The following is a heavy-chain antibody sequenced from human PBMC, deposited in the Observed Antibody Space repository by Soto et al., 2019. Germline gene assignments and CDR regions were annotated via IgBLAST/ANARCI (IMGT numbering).Heavy chain of an antibody. CDR1: GFTFSSYS. V-gene: IGHV3-21*01. Sequence: GGSLRLSCAASGFTFSSYSMNWVRQAPGKGLEWVSSISSSSSYIYYADSVKGRFTISRDNAKNSLYLQMNSLRAEDTAVYYCARDREEGSSWYAGYFDYWGQGTLVTVSS. D-gene: IGHD6-13*01. J-gene: IGHJ4*02. CDR2: ISSSSSYI. CDR3: ARDREEGSSWYAGYFDY.